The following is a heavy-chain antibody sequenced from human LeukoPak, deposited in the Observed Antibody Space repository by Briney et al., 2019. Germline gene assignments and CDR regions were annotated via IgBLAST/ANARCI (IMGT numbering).Heavy chain of an antibody. D-gene: IGHD5-24*01. CDR1: GFTFSSYA. CDR2: ISYDGSNK. CDR3: AREMAKNSYGMDV. J-gene: IGHJ6*02. Sequence: PGGSLRLSCADSGFTFSSYAMHWVRQAPGKGLEWVAVISYDGSNKYYADSVKGRFTISRDNSKNTLYLQMNSLRAEDTAVYYCAREMAKNSYGMDVWGQGTTVTVSS. V-gene: IGHV3-30-3*01.